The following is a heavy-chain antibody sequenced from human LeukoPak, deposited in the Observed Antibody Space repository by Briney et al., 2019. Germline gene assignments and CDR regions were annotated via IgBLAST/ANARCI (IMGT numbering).Heavy chain of an antibody. Sequence: GGSLRLSCAASGFTVSNNYMSWVRQAPGKGLEWVSVIYSGGSTYYADSVKGRFTISRDNSKNTLYLQMNSLRAEDTAVYYCASAEHRIAAAAALSDYWGQGTLVTVSS. V-gene: IGHV3-53*01. D-gene: IGHD6-13*01. J-gene: IGHJ4*02. CDR3: ASAEHRIAAAAALSDY. CDR2: IYSGGST. CDR1: GFTVSNNY.